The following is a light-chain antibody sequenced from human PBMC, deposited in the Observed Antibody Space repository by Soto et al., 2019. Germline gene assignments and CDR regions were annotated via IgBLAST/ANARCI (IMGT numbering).Light chain of an antibody. CDR3: QNYGSAPWT. J-gene: IGKJ1*01. V-gene: IGKV1-27*01. CDR1: QDINNY. CDR2: ATF. Sequence: DIQMTQSPSSLSASVGDRVTITCRASQDINNYLAWFQQKPGKVPKLLIYATFTLQSGVPSRFSGSGSGTDFTLTINSLQPEDFATYYCQNYGSAPWTFGQGTRVEVK.